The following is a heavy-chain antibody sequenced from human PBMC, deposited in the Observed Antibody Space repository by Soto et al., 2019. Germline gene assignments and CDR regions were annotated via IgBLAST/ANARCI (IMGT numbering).Heavy chain of an antibody. Sequence: SETLSLTCTVSGGSISSGGYYWSWIRQPPGKGLEWIGEINHSGSTNYNPSLKSRVTISVDTSKNQFSLKLSSVTAADTAVYYCARGRRYYGSGSNRNYYYMDVWGKGTTVTVSS. CDR2: INHSGST. D-gene: IGHD3-10*01. CDR3: ARGRRYYGSGSNRNYYYMDV. J-gene: IGHJ6*03. CDR1: GGSISSGGYY. V-gene: IGHV4-39*07.